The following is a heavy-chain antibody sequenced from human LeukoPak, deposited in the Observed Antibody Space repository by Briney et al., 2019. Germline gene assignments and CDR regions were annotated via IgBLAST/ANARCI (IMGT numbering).Heavy chain of an antibody. CDR2: ISGSGGST. Sequence: GGTLRLFCAASGFTFSSYGMSWVRQAPGKGLEWVSAISGSGGSTYYADSVKGRFTISRDNSKNTLYLQMNSLRAEDTAVYYCAKDEIATSRYYFDYWGQGTLVTVSS. CDR1: GFTFSSYG. D-gene: IGHD6-13*01. J-gene: IGHJ4*02. CDR3: AKDEIATSRYYFDY. V-gene: IGHV3-23*01.